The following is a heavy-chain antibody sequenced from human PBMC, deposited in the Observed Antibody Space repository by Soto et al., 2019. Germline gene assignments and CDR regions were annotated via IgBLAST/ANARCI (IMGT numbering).Heavy chain of an antibody. V-gene: IGHV3-13*01. J-gene: IGHJ4*02. CDR2: IGTAGDT. D-gene: IGHD3-22*01. CDR3: ARGPRYYYDSSGYYDY. CDR1: GFTFSSYD. Sequence: GGSLRLSCAASGFTFSSYDMHWVRQATGKGLEWVSAIGTAGDTYYPGSVKGRFTISRENAKNSLYLQMNSLRAGDTAVYYCARGPRYYYDSSGYYDYWGQGTLVTVSS.